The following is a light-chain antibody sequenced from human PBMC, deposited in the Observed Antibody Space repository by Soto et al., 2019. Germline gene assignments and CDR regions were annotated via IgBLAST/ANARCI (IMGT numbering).Light chain of an antibody. Sequence: EIVVTQSPAALSVSPGERVALSCRASQSVYSNLAWYKQNPGQAPRLLMYAASTRATGIPARFSGSGSGTEFTLTISCLQSEDLAVYYCQQYSSWPLTFGGGTRVEIK. CDR1: QSVYSN. J-gene: IGKJ4*01. CDR3: QQYSSWPLT. V-gene: IGKV3-15*01. CDR2: AAS.